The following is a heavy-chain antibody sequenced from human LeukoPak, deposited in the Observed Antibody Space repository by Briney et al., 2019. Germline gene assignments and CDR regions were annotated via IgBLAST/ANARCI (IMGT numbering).Heavy chain of an antibody. CDR2: INHSGST. CDR3: ARSRVMSYYYDSSGYYEYDAFDI. V-gene: IGHV4-34*01. Sequence: KPSETLSLTCAVYGGSFSGYYWSWIRQPPGKGLEWIGEINHSGSTNYNPSLKSRVTISVDTSKNQFSLKLSSVTAADTAVYYCARSRVMSYYYDSSGYYEYDAFDIWGQGTMVTVSS. J-gene: IGHJ3*02. CDR1: GGSFSGYY. D-gene: IGHD3-22*01.